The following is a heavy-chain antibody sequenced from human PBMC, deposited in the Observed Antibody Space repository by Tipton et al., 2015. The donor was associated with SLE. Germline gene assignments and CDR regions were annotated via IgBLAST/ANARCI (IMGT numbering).Heavy chain of an antibody. Sequence: GLVKPSETLSLTCTISGGSISTYHWSWLRQSPGKGLEWIGYIHHSGSINYNPSLRSQVTMSMDTSQNQFSLKLSSVTAADTAVYYCARHFYNIGWNHFDNWGPGTLVTVSS. V-gene: IGHV4-59*08. D-gene: IGHD6-19*01. J-gene: IGHJ4*02. CDR2: IHHSGSI. CDR3: ARHFYNIGWNHFDN. CDR1: GGSISTYH.